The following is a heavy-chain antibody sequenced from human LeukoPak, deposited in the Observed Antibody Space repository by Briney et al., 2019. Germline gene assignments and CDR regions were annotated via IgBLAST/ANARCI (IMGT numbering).Heavy chain of an antibody. D-gene: IGHD3-10*01. Sequence: ASVKVSCKVSGYTLTELSMHWVRQAPGKGLEWMGGFDPEDGETIYAQKFQGRVTMTEDTSTDTAYMELSSLRSEDTAVYYCATALSSRYGFNYYYYGMDVWGQGTTVTVSS. CDR2: FDPEDGET. CDR1: GYTLTELS. CDR3: ATALSSRYGFNYYYYGMDV. V-gene: IGHV1-24*01. J-gene: IGHJ6*02.